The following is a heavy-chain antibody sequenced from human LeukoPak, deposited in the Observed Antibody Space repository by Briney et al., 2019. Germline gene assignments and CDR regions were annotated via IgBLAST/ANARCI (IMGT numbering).Heavy chain of an antibody. CDR3: VRAVAVTSGKAPDH. Sequence: GGSLRLSCAASGFTYSSYLMHWVRQAPGKGLVWVSRINGEGSITSYADSVKGRFTISRDNAKNTLYLELNSLRAEDMAVYYCVRAVAVTSGKAPDHWGQGTLVTVSS. CDR2: INGEGSIT. D-gene: IGHD6-19*01. CDR1: GFTYSSYL. V-gene: IGHV3-74*01. J-gene: IGHJ4*02.